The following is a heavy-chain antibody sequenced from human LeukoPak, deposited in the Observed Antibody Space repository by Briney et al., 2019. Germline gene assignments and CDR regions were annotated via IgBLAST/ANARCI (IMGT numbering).Heavy chain of an antibody. Sequence: SVKVSCKASGGTFSNYAINWVRQAPGQGLEWMGGITPLFGTAKYAQKFQGRVTIIADESTSTAYMELSSLRSEDTAVYYCARDSSEIRSLIVHWGRGTLVTVSS. CDR2: ITPLFGTA. CDR1: GGTFSNYA. D-gene: IGHD1-14*01. V-gene: IGHV1-69*13. CDR3: ARDSSEIRSLIVH. J-gene: IGHJ1*01.